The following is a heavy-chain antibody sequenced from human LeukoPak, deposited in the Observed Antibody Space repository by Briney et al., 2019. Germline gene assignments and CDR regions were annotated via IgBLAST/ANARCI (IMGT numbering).Heavy chain of an antibody. Sequence: ASVKVSCKVSGYTLTELSMHWVRQAPGKGLEWMGGFDPEDGETIYAQKFQGRVTMTEDTSTDTAHMELSSLRSEDTAVYYCATDQKDGSGSLAYWGQGTLVTVSS. CDR3: ATDQKDGSGSLAY. D-gene: IGHD3-10*01. V-gene: IGHV1-24*01. CDR1: GYTLTELS. CDR2: FDPEDGET. J-gene: IGHJ4*02.